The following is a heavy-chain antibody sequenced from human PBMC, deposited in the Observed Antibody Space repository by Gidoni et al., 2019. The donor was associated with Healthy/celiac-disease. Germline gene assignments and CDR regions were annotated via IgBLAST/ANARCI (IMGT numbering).Heavy chain of an antibody. J-gene: IGHJ4*02. CDR2: ISYDGSNK. CDR3: ARNGGGYDILTGYSYYFDY. CDR1: GFPFSSYA. V-gene: IGHV3-30-3*01. Sequence: QVQLVESGGGVVQPGRSLSLSCAASGFPFSSYAMHWVRQAPGKGLEWVAVISYDGSNKYYADSVKGRFTISRDNSKNTLYLQMNSLRAEDTAVYYCARNGGGYDILTGYSYYFDYWGQGTLVTVSS. D-gene: IGHD3-9*01.